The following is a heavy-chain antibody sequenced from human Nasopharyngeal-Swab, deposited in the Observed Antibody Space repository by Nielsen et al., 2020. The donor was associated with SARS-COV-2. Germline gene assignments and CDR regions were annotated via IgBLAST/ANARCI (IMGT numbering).Heavy chain of an antibody. D-gene: IGHD6-19*01. CDR2: ISYDGSNK. V-gene: IGHV3-30*18. Sequence: GGSLRLSCAASGFTFSSYWMTWVRQAPGKGLEWVAVISYDGSNKYYADSVKGRFTISRDNSKNTLYLQMNSLRAEDTAAYYCAKFIAVAWYYYYGMDVWGQGTTVTVSS. J-gene: IGHJ6*02. CDR3: AKFIAVAWYYYYGMDV. CDR1: GFTFSSYW.